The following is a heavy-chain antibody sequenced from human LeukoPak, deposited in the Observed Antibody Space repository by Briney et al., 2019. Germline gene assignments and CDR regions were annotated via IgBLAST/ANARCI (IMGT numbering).Heavy chain of an antibody. V-gene: IGHV3-48*03. J-gene: IGHJ4*02. D-gene: IGHD1-26*01. CDR2: IPSSGSTI. CDR1: GFTFSTYE. CDR3: AREATGATGYFDY. Sequence: GGSLRLSCAASGFTFSTYEMNWVRQAPGKGLEWVAYIPSSGSTIYYVDSVKGRFTISRDNAKNSLYLQMNSLRVEDTAVYYCAREATGATGYFDYWGQGTLVTVSS.